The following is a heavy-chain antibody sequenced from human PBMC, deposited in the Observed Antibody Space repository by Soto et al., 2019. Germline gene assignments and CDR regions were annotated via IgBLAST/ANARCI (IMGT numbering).Heavy chain of an antibody. D-gene: IGHD3-10*01. V-gene: IGHV4-4*07. Sequence: PSETLSLTCTVSGGSISSYYWSWIRQPAGKGLEWIGRIYTSGSTNYNPSLKSRVTMSVDTSKNQFSLKLSSVTAADTAVYYCARNRRNYYGSGIYYNGFDYWGQRTLVTVSS. J-gene: IGHJ4*02. CDR3: ARNRRNYYGSGIYYNGFDY. CDR2: IYTSGST. CDR1: GGSISSYY.